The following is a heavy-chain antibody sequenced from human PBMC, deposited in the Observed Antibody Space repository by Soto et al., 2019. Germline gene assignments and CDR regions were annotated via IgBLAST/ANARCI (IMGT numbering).Heavy chain of an antibody. CDR3: ARRSSGWYFDY. CDR2: ISGSGGST. Sequence: EVQLLESGGGLVQPGGSLRLSCAASGFTFSSYAMSWVRQAPGKGLEWVSAISGSGGSTSYADSVKGRFTISRDNSKNTLYLQMNSLRAEATAVYYCARRSSGWYFDYWGQGTLVTVSS. V-gene: IGHV3-23*01. CDR1: GFTFSSYA. J-gene: IGHJ4*02. D-gene: IGHD6-19*01.